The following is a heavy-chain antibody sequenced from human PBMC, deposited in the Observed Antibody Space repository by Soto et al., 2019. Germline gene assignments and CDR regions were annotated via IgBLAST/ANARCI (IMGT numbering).Heavy chain of an antibody. Sequence: QVQLVQSGAEVKKPGASVKVSCKASGYTFTTYGISWVRQAPGQGLEWMGWISGYNGNTNFAQKVQGRVSMTSDTSMITAYMELRGLRSDDTAVYYCAGTRVDCRSASCYDYWGQGTLITVSS. V-gene: IGHV1-18*01. CDR1: GYTFTTYG. D-gene: IGHD2-2*01. CDR3: AGTRVDCRSASCYDY. J-gene: IGHJ4*02. CDR2: ISGYNGNT.